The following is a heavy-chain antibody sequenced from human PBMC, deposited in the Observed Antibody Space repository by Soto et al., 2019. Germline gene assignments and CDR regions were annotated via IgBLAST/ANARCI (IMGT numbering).Heavy chain of an antibody. CDR3: ARAYSVTFPFDY. Sequence: GGSLRLSCAASGYTFSTYEMNWVRQAPGKGLEWVSYISSSGTTIYYADSVKGRFTISRDNAKNSLYLQLNSLRAEDTADYYCARAYSVTFPFDYGGQGTLVTVSS. J-gene: IGHJ4*02. CDR2: ISSSGTTI. V-gene: IGHV3-48*03. D-gene: IGHD2-15*01. CDR1: GYTFSTYE.